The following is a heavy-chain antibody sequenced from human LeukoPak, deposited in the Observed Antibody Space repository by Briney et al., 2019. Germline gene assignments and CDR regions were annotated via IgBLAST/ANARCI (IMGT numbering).Heavy chain of an antibody. CDR3: AKRGWLYYYDTSPYYYDF. D-gene: IGHD3-22*01. Sequence: PGGSLRLSCAASGFTFSSYAMSWVRQAPGKGLEWVSTISDNGVTTYYADSVKGRFTVSRDTSDDTVYLQMNSLRAEDTALYYCAKRGWLYYYDTSPYYYDFWGQGTLVAVSS. CDR1: GFTFSSYA. J-gene: IGHJ4*02. V-gene: IGHV3-23*01. CDR2: ISDNGVTT.